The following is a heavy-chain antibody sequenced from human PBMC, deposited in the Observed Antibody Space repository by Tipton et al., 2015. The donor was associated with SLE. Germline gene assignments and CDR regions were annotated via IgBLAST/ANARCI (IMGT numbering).Heavy chain of an antibody. CDR2: ISYDGINK. Sequence: SLRLSCAASGFTFSSYAMHWVRQAPGKGLEWVAVISYDGINKYYADSVKGRFTISRDNSKNTLYLQMNSLRAEDTAVYYCARDLDSSSSFGYWGQGTLVTVSS. D-gene: IGHD6-13*01. J-gene: IGHJ4*02. CDR1: GFTFSSYA. CDR3: ARDLDSSSSFGY. V-gene: IGHV3-30-3*01.